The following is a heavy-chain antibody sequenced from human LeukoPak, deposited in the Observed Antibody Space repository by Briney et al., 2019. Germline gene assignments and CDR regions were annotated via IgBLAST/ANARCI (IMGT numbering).Heavy chain of an antibody. V-gene: IGHV1-24*01. CDR3: VGSGSNRYYYYYMDV. D-gene: IGHD3-10*01. J-gene: IGHJ6*03. Sequence: GASVKVSCKVSGYTLTELSMHWVRQAPGKGLEWMGGFDPEDGETIYAQKFQGRVTMTEDTSTDTAYMELSSLRSEDTAVYYCVGSGSNRYYYYYMDVWGKGTTVTVSS. CDR2: FDPEDGET. CDR1: GYTLTELS.